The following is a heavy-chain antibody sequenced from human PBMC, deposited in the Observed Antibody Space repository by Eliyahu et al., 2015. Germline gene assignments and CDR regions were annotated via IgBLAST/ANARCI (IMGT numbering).Heavy chain of an antibody. Sequence: QVQLVQSGAEVKKPGSSVKVSCKVSGGTFXSYAISWVRQAPGQGLEWMGGIIPIFGTANYAQKFQGRVTITADKSTSTAYMELSSLRSEDTAVYYCARTSPDYGDLGPFDYWGQGTLVTVSS. CDR2: IIPIFGTA. D-gene: IGHD4-17*01. J-gene: IGHJ4*02. CDR1: GGTFXSYA. V-gene: IGHV1-69*06. CDR3: ARTSPDYGDLGPFDY.